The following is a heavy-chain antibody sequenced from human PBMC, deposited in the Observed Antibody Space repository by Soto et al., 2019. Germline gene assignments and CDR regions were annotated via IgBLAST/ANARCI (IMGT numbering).Heavy chain of an antibody. CDR3: ALPKNPRGWYNF. J-gene: IGHJ4*02. D-gene: IGHD6-19*01. CDR2: INPNGGST. CDR1: GYTFINYH. Sequence: QVQVVQSGAEVKKPGASVKVSCKTSGYTFINYHVHWVRQAPGQGLEWMGAINPNGGSTTYAQHLQGRITMTSAASTSTVYMDLSSLRSDDTAVYYCALPKNPRGWYNFCGQGSLVTVS. V-gene: IGHV1-46*01.